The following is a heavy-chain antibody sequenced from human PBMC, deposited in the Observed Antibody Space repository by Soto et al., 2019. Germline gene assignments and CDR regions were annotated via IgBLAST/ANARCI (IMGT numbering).Heavy chain of an antibody. Sequence: SETLSLTCTVSGGSISSHYWSWIRQPPGKGLEWIGYIYHRGSTKYNPSLKSRVTISVDTSKNQFSLKLSFVTGADTAVYFCARLDYGGNRDFDYWGQGTLVTVSS. V-gene: IGHV4-59*08. J-gene: IGHJ4*02. CDR2: IYHRGST. D-gene: IGHD4-17*01. CDR1: GGSISSHY. CDR3: ARLDYGGNRDFDY.